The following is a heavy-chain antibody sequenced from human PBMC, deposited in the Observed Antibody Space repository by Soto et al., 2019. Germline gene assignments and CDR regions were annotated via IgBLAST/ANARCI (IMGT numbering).Heavy chain of an antibody. D-gene: IGHD2-15*01. CDR1: GFSVSTSGVG. J-gene: IGHJ6*02. CDR2: IYWDDDK. V-gene: IGHV2-5*02. Sequence: QITLKESGPTLVKPTQTLTLTCTFSGFSVSTSGVGVAWIRQPPGKALEWLALIYWDDDKRYSPFLQSRVTINKDTSKNPVVLPMTNMDPVDTATYYCAHKGGRGAGMDVWGQGTTVTVSS. CDR3: AHKGGRGAGMDV.